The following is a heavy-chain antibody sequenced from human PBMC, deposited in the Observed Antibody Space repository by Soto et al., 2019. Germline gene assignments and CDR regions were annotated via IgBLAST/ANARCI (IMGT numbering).Heavy chain of an antibody. CDR1: GFKFRNYA. CDR2: IWYDASKQ. D-gene: IGHD2-15*01. CDR3: AAWAEGATEVH. V-gene: IGHV3-33*01. Sequence: PGGSLRLSCAASGFKFRNYAIHWVRQAPGKGLEWLAVIWYDASKQFYAASVEGRFTISRDNSKAILYLQMNSLRAEDTAVYYCAAWAEGATEVHWGQGTLVTVSS. J-gene: IGHJ4*02.